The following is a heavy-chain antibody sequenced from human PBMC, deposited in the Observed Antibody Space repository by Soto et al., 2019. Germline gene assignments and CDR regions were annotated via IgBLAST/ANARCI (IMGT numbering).Heavy chain of an antibody. CDR1: GGSFSGYY. CDR2: INHGGST. J-gene: IGHJ4*02. CDR3: ARDFSGSYYY. Sequence: SETLSLTCAVYGGSFSGYYWSWIRQPPGKGLEWIGEINHGGSTNYNPSLKSRVTISVDTSKNQFSLKLSSVSAADTAVYYCARDFSGSYYYWGQGTLVTVSS. D-gene: IGHD1-26*01. V-gene: IGHV4-34*01.